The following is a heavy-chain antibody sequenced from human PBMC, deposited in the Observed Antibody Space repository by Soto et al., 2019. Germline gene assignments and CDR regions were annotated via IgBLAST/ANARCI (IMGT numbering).Heavy chain of an antibody. CDR1: GFTFSSYA. J-gene: IGHJ4*02. CDR2: ISVSGDST. CDR3: AKISRYGDPEY. V-gene: IGHV3-23*01. Sequence: EVQLLESGGGLVQPGGSLRLSCAASGFTFSSYAMSWVRQAPGKGLEWVSGISVSGDSTYYAGSVKGRFTISRDNSKSTLYLQMNSLRAEDTAVYYCAKISRYGDPEYWGEGALVTVSS. D-gene: IGHD2-21*02.